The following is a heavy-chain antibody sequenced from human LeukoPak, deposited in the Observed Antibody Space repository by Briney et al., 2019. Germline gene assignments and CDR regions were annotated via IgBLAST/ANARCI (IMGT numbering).Heavy chain of an antibody. D-gene: IGHD3-10*01. CDR1: GFTFDDYA. V-gene: IGHV3-9*01. CDR2: LSWNSAYI. CDR3: AKGHFGSGAYPDS. J-gene: IGHJ4*02. Sequence: PGGSLRLSCAASGFTFDDYAMHWVRQAPGKGLGWVSGLSWNSAYIGYADSVKGRFTISRDNAKNSLYLQMNSLRAEDTALYYCAKGHFGSGAYPDSWGQGTLVTVSS.